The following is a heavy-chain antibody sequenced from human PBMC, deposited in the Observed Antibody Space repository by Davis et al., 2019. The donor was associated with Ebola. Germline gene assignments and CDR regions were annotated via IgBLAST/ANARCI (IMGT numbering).Heavy chain of an antibody. CDR2: ISAYNGNT. V-gene: IGHV1-18*01. Sequence: ASVKVSCKASGYTFTSYGISWVRQAPGQGLEWMGWISAYNGNTNYAQKLQGRVTMTTDTSTSTAYMELRSLRAEDTAVYYCAREREPFQIFGVVITLDFDYWGQGTLVTVSS. CDR3: AREREPFQIFGVVITLDFDY. J-gene: IGHJ4*02. D-gene: IGHD3-3*01. CDR1: GYTFTSYG.